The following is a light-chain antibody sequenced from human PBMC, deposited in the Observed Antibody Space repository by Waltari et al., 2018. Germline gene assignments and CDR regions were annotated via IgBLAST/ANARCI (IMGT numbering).Light chain of an antibody. CDR2: DAS. V-gene: IGKV3-11*01. J-gene: IGKJ1*01. CDR1: QSVSSY. Sequence: EIVLTQSPDTLSLSPGETATLTCRASQSVSSYLAWYQRRPGQAPRLLIFDASKRAAGIPARFSGSGSGTEFTLTISSLEAEDFAVYFCQQRSTWPRTFGQGTKVE. CDR3: QQRSTWPRT.